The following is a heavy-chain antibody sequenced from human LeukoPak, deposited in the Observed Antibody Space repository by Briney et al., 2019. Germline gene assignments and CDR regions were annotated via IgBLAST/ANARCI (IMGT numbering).Heavy chain of an antibody. V-gene: IGHV4-4*07. D-gene: IGHD6-13*01. CDR2: IYTSGST. CDR1: GGSISSYY. CDR3: ARGAAARTYNWFDP. Sequence: PSETLSLTCTVSGGSISSYYWSWIRQPAGKGLEWIGRIYTSGSTNYNPSLKSRVTMSVDTSKNQFSLKLSSVTAADTAVYYCARGAAARTYNWFDPWGQGTLVTVSS. J-gene: IGHJ5*02.